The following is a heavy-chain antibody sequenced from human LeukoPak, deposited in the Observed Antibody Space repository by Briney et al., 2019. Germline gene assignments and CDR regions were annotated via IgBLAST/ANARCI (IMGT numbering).Heavy chain of an antibody. Sequence: SETLSLTCTVSGGSISSYYWSWIRQPPGKGLEWIGYIYYSGSTNYNPSHKSRVTISVDTSKNQFSLKLSSVTAADTAVYYCAREVVAGSSFDYWGQGTLVTVSS. D-gene: IGHD6-19*01. CDR2: IYYSGST. J-gene: IGHJ4*02. CDR1: GGSISSYY. CDR3: AREVVAGSSFDY. V-gene: IGHV4-59*01.